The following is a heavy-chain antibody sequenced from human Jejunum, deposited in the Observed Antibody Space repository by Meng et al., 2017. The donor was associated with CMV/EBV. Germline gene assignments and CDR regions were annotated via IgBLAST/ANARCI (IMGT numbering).Heavy chain of an antibody. V-gene: IGHV1-69*05. CDR1: STTQG. CDR3: ARGINCTSISCAWRFFDH. D-gene: IGHD2-2*01. Sequence: STTQGIGWVRQAAGQGLEWMGGIITRVGTISYVQRFQGRLTIITDKSTNTAHMELKSLTSEDTAVDYCARGINCTSISCAWRFFDHWGLGTLVTVSS. J-gene: IGHJ4*02. CDR2: IITRVGTI.